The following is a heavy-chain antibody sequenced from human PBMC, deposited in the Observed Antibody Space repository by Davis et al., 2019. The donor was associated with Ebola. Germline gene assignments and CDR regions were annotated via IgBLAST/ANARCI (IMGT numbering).Heavy chain of an antibody. CDR3: AREIVVVVAATNYYYYGMDV. D-gene: IGHD2-15*01. Sequence: AASVKVSCKASGYTFTSYGISWVRQAPGQGLEWMGIINPSGGSTSYAQKFQGRVTMTRDTSTSTVYMELSSLRSEDTAVYYCAREIVVVVAATNYYYYGMDVWGKGTTVTVSS. CDR1: GYTFTSYG. V-gene: IGHV1-46*01. J-gene: IGHJ6*04. CDR2: INPSGGST.